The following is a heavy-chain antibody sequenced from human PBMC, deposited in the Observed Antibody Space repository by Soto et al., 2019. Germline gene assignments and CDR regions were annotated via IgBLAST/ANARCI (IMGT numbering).Heavy chain of an antibody. CDR3: AREIVRGVGSDE. CDR2: ISTYNGNT. J-gene: IGHJ1*01. D-gene: IGHD3-10*02. CDR1: GYTCTSYG. V-gene: IGHV1-18*01. Sequence: QVQLVQSGAEVKKPGASVKVSCKASGYTCTSYGISCVRQSPGQALEWMGWISTYNGNTKYAQKLQGRVTMTTDTSTSTGYMELRCLRSDDTAVFYCAREIVRGVGSDEGGQGPLVTVSP.